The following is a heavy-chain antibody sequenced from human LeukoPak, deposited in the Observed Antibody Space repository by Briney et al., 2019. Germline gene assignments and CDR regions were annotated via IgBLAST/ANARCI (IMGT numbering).Heavy chain of an antibody. CDR2: IYYSGST. V-gene: IGHV4-59*12. CDR1: GGSISSYY. J-gene: IGHJ4*02. Sequence: SETLSLTCTVSGGSISSYYWSWIRQPPGKGLEWIGYIYYSGSTYYNPSLKSRVTISVDTSKNQFSLKLSSVTAADTAVYYCARANIVVVVAALYFDYWGQGTLVTVSS. D-gene: IGHD2-15*01. CDR3: ARANIVVVVAALYFDY.